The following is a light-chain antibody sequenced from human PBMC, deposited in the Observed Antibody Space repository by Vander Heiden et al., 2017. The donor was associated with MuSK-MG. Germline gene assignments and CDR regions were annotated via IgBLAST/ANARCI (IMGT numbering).Light chain of an antibody. J-gene: IGKJ1*01. CDR3: QQRGNWPPTWT. V-gene: IGKV3-11*01. CDR2: DAS. Sequence: EIVLTQSQATLSLSPGERATLSCRASQSVSSYLAWYQQKPGQAPRLLIYDASNRASGIPARFSGSGSGTDFTLTISSLEPEDFAVYYCQQRGNWPPTWTFGQGTKVEIK. CDR1: QSVSSY.